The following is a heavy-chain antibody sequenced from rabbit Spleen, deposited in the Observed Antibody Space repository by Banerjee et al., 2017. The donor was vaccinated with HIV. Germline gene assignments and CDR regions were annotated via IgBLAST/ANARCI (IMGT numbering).Heavy chain of an antibody. D-gene: IGHD6-1*01. CDR3: ARGHDINNYGTYVYALDGLDL. Sequence: QEQLVESGGGLVQPGGSLKLSCTASGFSFSNKAVMCWVRQAPGKGLEWIACINAITGKAVYASWAKGRFTFSKTSSTTVTLQMTSLTVADTATYFCARGHDINNYGTYVYALDGLDLWGPGTLVTVS. V-gene: IGHV1S45*01. CDR1: GFSFSNKAV. CDR2: INAITGKA. J-gene: IGHJ3*01.